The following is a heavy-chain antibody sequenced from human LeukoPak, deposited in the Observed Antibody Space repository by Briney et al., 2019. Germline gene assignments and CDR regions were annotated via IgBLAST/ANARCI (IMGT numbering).Heavy chain of an antibody. CDR2: ISGSGGST. V-gene: IGHV3-23*01. D-gene: IGHD3-22*01. J-gene: IGHJ4*02. CDR1: GFTFSRYA. CDR3: AKDLYYYGSSGYYYVEH. Sequence: GGSLRLSCAASGFTFSRYAMIWVRQAPGKGLEWVSVISGSGGSTYYADSVKGRFTISRDNSKNTLDLQMNSLRAEDTAVYYCAKDLYYYGSSGYYYVEHWGQGTLVTVSS.